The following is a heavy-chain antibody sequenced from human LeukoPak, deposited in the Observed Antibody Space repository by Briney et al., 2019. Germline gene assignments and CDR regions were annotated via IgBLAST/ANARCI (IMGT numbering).Heavy chain of an antibody. J-gene: IGHJ4*02. Sequence: GGSLRLSCKASGFTFSTSGMSWVRQAPGKGLEWVSYISGSSSRIYYADSVKGRFTISRDNAKTSLYLQMNSLRAEDTAVYYCARAPPDYGGYTNDYWGQGTLVTVSS. CDR3: ARAPPDYGGYTNDY. CDR2: ISGSSSRI. CDR1: GFTFSTSG. V-gene: IGHV3-48*01. D-gene: IGHD4-23*01.